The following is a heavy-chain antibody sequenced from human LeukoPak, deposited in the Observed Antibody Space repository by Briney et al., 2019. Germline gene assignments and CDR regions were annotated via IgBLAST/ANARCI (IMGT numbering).Heavy chain of an antibody. D-gene: IGHD6-13*01. CDR1: GGSISNYY. CDR3: ARSSSWYTIDY. J-gene: IGHJ4*02. Sequence: SETLSLTCTVSGGSISNYYWSWIRQPPGKGLKWIGYIHYSGSTNYNPSLKSRVTISEDTSKNQFSLKLTSVTAADTAVYYCARSSSWYTIDYWGQGTLVTVSS. V-gene: IGHV4-59*01. CDR2: IHYSGST.